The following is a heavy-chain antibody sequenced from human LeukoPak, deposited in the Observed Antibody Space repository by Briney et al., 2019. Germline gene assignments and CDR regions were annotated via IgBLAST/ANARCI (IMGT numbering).Heavy chain of an antibody. CDR1: GFTFRSYG. CDR3: ARDRGRGYQLHCGAFDY. CDR2: IWYDGCNK. J-gene: IGHJ4*02. D-gene: IGHD2-2*01. Sequence: PGRTLGLSCAASGFTFRSYGVHGVRQAPGRGLVGVTDIWYDGCNKFYADAVRGRFTISRDIYKHSLYLQMSSLRAEHTAVYYCARDRGRGYQLHCGAFDYWGQGPLVTVSS. V-gene: IGHV3-33*01.